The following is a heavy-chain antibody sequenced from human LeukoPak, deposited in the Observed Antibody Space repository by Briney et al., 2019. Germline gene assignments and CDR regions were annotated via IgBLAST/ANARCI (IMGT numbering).Heavy chain of an antibody. V-gene: IGHV3-33*01. D-gene: IGHD2/OR15-2a*01. CDR1: GFTFSSYG. CDR3: ARGTTEGDY. Sequence: GGSLRLSCAASGFTFSSYGMDWVRQAPGKGLEWVQVIWYDGSNKYYADSVKGRFTISRDISKNTLYLQMNSLRAEDTAVYYCARGTTEGDYWGQGTLVTVSS. CDR2: IWYDGSNK. J-gene: IGHJ4*02.